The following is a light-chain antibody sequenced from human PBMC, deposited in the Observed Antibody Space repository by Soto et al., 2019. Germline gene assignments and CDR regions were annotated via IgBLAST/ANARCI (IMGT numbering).Light chain of an antibody. J-gene: IGKJ1*01. CDR2: DAS. CDR1: QGVSGK. Sequence: EVVMRQSPATLSVSPGEGATLSCRASQGVSGKLAWYQHRPGQAPRLLIYDASIRATGIPARFSGSASGTVFTLNISSLQSEDFALYYCQQYNNWPPWTFGQGTKVDIK. V-gene: IGKV3-15*01. CDR3: QQYNNWPPWT.